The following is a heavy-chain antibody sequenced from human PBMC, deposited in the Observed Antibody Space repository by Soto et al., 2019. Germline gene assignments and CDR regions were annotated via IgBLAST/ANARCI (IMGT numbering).Heavy chain of an antibody. V-gene: IGHV3-23*01. CDR1: GFTFSSYA. Sequence: GGSLRLSCAASGFTFSSYAMSWVRQAPGKGLEWVSAISGSGGSTYYADSVKGRFTISRDNSKNTLYLQMNSLRAEDTAVYYCAKGWRYYGSGSYDAFDIWGQGTMVTVSS. D-gene: IGHD3-10*01. CDR3: AKGWRYYGSGSYDAFDI. CDR2: ISGSGGST. J-gene: IGHJ3*02.